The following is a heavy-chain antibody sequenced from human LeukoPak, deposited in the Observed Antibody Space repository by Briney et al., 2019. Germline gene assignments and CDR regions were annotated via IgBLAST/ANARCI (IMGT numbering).Heavy chain of an antibody. D-gene: IGHD6-19*01. V-gene: IGHV3-21*01. CDR3: ARDYSGWSRDY. CDR1: GFTFNSYS. CDR2: ISNDGIYI. J-gene: IGHJ4*02. Sequence: GGSLRLSCAASGFTFNSYSMNWVRQTPGKGLEWVSSISNDGIYIYYADSVKGRFTISRDNAKNSLYLQMNSLRAEDTAVYFCARDYSGWSRDYWGQGTLVNVYS.